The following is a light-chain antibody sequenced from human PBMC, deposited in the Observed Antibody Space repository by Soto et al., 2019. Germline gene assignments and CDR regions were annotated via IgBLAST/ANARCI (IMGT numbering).Light chain of an antibody. CDR3: QQYNNCPQT. Sequence: EIVMTQSPATLSVSPGERATLSCRASQSVSSNLAWYQQKPGQAPRLLIYGASTRATGISARFSGSGSGTEFTLTISSLQSEDFAVYYCQQYNNCPQTFGQGTKVEIK. CDR2: GAS. V-gene: IGKV3-15*01. J-gene: IGKJ1*01. CDR1: QSVSSN.